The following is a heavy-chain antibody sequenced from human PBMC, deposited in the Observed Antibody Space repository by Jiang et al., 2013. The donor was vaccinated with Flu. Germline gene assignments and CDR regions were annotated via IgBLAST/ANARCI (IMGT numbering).Heavy chain of an antibody. CDR1: GGSISSGEYY. D-gene: IGHD3-22*01. V-gene: IGHV4-30-4*01. Sequence: GSGLVKPSQTLSLTCTVSGGSISSGEYYWSWFRQPPGKGLEWIGNIHYSGSSHYNPSLKSRLTISEDTSKNQFSLKLSSVTAADTAVYYCARELYYDSSGYSGTNWFDPGAREPWSPSP. CDR3: ARELYYDSSGYSGTNWFDP. J-gene: IGHJ5*02. CDR2: IHYSGSS.